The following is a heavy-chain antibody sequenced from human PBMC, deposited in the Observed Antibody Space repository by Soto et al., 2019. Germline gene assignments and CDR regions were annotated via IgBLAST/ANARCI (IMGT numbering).Heavy chain of an antibody. J-gene: IGHJ4*02. V-gene: IGHV3-33*01. D-gene: IGHD6-13*01. CDR3: ARNLTWGAAAGFDY. CDR2: IWYDGSNK. Sequence: QVQLVESGGGVVQPGRSLRLSCAASGFTFSSYGMHWVRQAPGKGLEWVAVIWYDGSNKYYADSVKGRFTISRDNSKNTLYLQMNSLRAEDTAVYYCARNLTWGAAAGFDYWGQGTLVTVSS. CDR1: GFTFSSYG.